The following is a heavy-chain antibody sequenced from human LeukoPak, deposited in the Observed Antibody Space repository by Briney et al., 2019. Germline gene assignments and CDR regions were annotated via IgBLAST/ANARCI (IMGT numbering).Heavy chain of an antibody. CDR1: GGSISGYY. V-gene: IGHV4-59*01. CDR2: IYYSGSI. CDR3: ARARSDVLTGYLIDN. Sequence: SETLSLTCTVSGGSISGYYWSWIRQPPGKGLEYIGYIYYSGSINYNPSLKSRVTISLDTSRNQFSLKLISATAADTAVYYCARARSDVLTGYLIDNWGQGTLVTVSS. J-gene: IGHJ4*02. D-gene: IGHD3-9*01.